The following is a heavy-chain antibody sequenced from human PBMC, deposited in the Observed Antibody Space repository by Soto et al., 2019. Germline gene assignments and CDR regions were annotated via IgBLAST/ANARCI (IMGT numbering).Heavy chain of an antibody. J-gene: IGHJ3*02. CDR1: GYTFTSYG. Sequence: ASVKVSCKASGYTFTSYGISWVRQAPGQGLEWMGWISAYNGNTNYAQKLQGRVTMTTDTSTSTAYMELRSPRSDDTAVYYCARNAMARPDYYYYDSSGYYQADAFDIWGQGTMVTVSS. D-gene: IGHD3-22*01. CDR3: ARNAMARPDYYYYDSSGYYQADAFDI. CDR2: ISAYNGNT. V-gene: IGHV1-18*01.